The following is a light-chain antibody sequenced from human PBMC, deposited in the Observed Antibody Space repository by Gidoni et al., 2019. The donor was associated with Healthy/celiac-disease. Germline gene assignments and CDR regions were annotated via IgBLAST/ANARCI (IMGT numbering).Light chain of an antibody. J-gene: IGLJ3*02. V-gene: IGLV3-19*01. CDR2: GKN. CDR3: NSRDSSGNHLWV. Sequence: SSELTQDPAVSVALVQTVRITCQGDSLRSYYASWYQQKPGQAPVLVIYGKNNRPSGIPDRFSGSSSGNTASLTITGAQAEDEADYYCNSRDSSGNHLWVFGGGTKLTVL. CDR1: SLRSYY.